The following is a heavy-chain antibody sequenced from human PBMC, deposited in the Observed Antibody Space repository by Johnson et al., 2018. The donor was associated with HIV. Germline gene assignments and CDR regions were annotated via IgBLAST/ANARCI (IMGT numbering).Heavy chain of an antibody. CDR2: ISYDGNNK. CDR1: AFTFSSND. Sequence: QVQLVESGGGLVQPGGSLRLSCGASAFTFSSNDMKWVRQAPGKGLEWVAIISYDGNNKYYADSVKGRFTISRDNSKNTLYLQMNSLRAEDTAVYYCARPHIVVVTAGYAFDIWGQGTMVIVSS. D-gene: IGHD2-21*02. V-gene: IGHV3-30-3*01. CDR3: ARPHIVVVTAGYAFDI. J-gene: IGHJ3*02.